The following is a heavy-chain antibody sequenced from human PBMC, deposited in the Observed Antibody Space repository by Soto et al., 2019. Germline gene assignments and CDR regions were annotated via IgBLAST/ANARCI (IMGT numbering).Heavy chain of an antibody. V-gene: IGHV5-51*01. Sequence: GESLKISCKGSGYSFTSYWIGWVRQMPGKGLEWMGLIYPGDSDTRYSPSFQGQVTISADKAISTAYLQWSSLKASDTAMYYCARRDCSSTSCYNSHYYGMDVWGQATTVTFSS. J-gene: IGHJ6*02. CDR2: IYPGDSDT. CDR3: ARRDCSSTSCYNSHYYGMDV. D-gene: IGHD2-2*02. CDR1: GYSFTSYW.